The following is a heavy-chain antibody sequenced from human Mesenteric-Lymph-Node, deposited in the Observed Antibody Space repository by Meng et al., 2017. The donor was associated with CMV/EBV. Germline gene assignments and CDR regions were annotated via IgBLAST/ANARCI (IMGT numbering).Heavy chain of an antibody. Sequence: GGSLRLSCAASGFTFSSYEMNWVRQAPGKGLEWVSYISSSGRTIFYADSVKGRFTISRDNAKNSLYLEMNSLRAEDTAVYYCASTYYDFWSGYTGSDYYGMDVWGQGTTVTVSS. CDR1: GFTFSSYE. D-gene: IGHD3-3*01. CDR3: ASTYYDFWSGYTGSDYYGMDV. CDR2: ISSSGRTI. V-gene: IGHV3-48*03. J-gene: IGHJ6*02.